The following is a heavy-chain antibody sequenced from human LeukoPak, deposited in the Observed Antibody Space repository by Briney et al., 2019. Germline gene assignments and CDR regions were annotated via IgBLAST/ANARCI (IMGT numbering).Heavy chain of an antibody. V-gene: IGHV3-53*01. CDR1: GFIVSHNY. CDR2: IYIDGTT. D-gene: IGHD3-22*01. CDR3: ARGGYYYDSSGYYQIPPFDY. Sequence: QPGGSLRLSCAASGFIVSHNYMTWVLQTPGKGLEWISVIYIDGTTYYADSVKGRFTISRDQANNTLYLQMNTLRDEDTAVYYCARGGYYYDSSGYYQIPPFDYWGQGTLVTVSS. J-gene: IGHJ4*02.